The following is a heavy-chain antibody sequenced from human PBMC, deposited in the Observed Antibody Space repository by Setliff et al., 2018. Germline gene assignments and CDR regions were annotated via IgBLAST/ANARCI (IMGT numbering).Heavy chain of an antibody. CDR1: GFTFSTYN. Sequence: PGESLNISCAASGFTFSTYNMNWVRQAPGKGLEWVSYISFSSSTIYYADSVKGRFTISRDNAKNSLYLQMNSLRAEDTAVYYCARDHGELGQERRTHFFRHWGQGTLVTVSS. CDR2: ISFSSSTI. V-gene: IGHV3-48*01. CDR3: ARDHGELGQERRTHFFRH. J-gene: IGHJ1*01. D-gene: IGHD1-1*01.